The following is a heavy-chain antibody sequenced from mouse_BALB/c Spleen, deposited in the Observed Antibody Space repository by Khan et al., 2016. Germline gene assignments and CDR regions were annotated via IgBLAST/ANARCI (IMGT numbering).Heavy chain of an antibody. J-gene: IGHJ3*01. V-gene: IGHV5-4*02. CDR1: GFTFSDYY. CDR2: ISDGGSYT. Sequence: EVELVESGGGLVKPGGSLKLSCAASGFTFSDYYMYWVRQTPEKRLEWVATISDGGSYTYYPDSVNGRCTISRDNAKNNLYLQMSSLKSEDTAMYDCARDDRSFAYWGQGTVVTVSA. CDR3: ARDDRSFAY.